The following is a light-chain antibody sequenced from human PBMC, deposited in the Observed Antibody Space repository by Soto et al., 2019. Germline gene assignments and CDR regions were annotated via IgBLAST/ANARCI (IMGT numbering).Light chain of an antibody. CDR2: DIS. J-gene: IGKJ5*01. V-gene: IGKV3-15*01. Sequence: EVVLTQSPTTLSVSPGQRPTLCCRARQTVSRHLAWYQQRPGHATRLLIYDISNRTSGVPRRFSGGGCAKVFTLIIRSLPSEYLAVYFYQQNNNWPSFGQGTRLEIK. CDR3: QQNNNWPS. CDR1: QTVSRH.